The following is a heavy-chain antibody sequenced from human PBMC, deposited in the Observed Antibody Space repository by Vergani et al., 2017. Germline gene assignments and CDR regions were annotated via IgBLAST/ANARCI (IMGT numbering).Heavy chain of an antibody. V-gene: IGHV2-5*01. Sequence: QITLKESGPTLVKPTQTLTLTCTFSGFSLSTSGVGVGWIRQPPGKALEWLALIYWNDDKRYSTSLKSRLTITKDTSKNQVVLTMTNMDPVDTATYYCAHSTYYYGSGSYYPYYYYGMDVWGQGTTVTVSS. J-gene: IGHJ6*02. D-gene: IGHD3-10*01. CDR3: AHSTYYYGSGSYYPYYYYGMDV. CDR2: IYWNDDK. CDR1: GFSLSTSGVG.